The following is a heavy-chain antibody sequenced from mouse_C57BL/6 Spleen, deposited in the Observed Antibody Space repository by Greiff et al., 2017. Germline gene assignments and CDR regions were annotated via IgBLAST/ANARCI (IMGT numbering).Heavy chain of an antibody. CDR1: GYTFTSYT. D-gene: IGHD3-3*01. CDR2: INPSSGYS. Sequence: QVQLQQSGAELARPGASVKMSCKASGYTFTSYTMHWVKQRPGQGLEWIGYINPSSGYSKYNQKFKDKATLTAAKSSRTADMQLSSLTSEDSAVYYCARSRDREAMDYWGQGTSVTVSA. V-gene: IGHV1-4*01. J-gene: IGHJ4*01. CDR3: ARSRDREAMDY.